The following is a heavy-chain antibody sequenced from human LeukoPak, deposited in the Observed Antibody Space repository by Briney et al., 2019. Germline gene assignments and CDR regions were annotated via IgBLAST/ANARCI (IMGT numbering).Heavy chain of an antibody. CDR1: GYTFTSYD. CDR3: ARAPKVGVQLERRPEYYFDY. Sequence: ASVKVSCKASGYTFTSYDINRVRQATGQGLEWMGWMNPNSGNTGYAQKFQGRVTMTRNTSISTAYMELSSLRSEDTAVYYCARAPKVGVQLERRPEYYFDYWGQGTLVTVSS. J-gene: IGHJ4*02. V-gene: IGHV1-8*01. D-gene: IGHD1-1*01. CDR2: MNPNSGNT.